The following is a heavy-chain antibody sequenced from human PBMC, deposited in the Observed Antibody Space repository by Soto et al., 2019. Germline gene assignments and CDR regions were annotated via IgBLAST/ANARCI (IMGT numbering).Heavy chain of an antibody. Sequence: GSLRLSCAASGFTYSGYGMHWVRQAPGKGLEWVAVIGHTGSFQSYGDSVKGRFTISRDDSKNTVYLQMNNLKLDDTALYYCTSRRDWTAVDPLDHWGQGTLVTVSS. CDR3: TSRRDWTAVDPLDH. J-gene: IGHJ4*02. CDR1: GFTYSGYG. V-gene: IGHV3-33*01. CDR2: IGHTGSFQ. D-gene: IGHD5-18*01.